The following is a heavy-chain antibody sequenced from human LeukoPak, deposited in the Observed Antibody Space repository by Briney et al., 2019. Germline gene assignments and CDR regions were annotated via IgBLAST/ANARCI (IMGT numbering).Heavy chain of an antibody. CDR2: IIPIFGTA. CDR1: GGTFSSYA. CDR3: ACRSVVVTAIRYYFDY. V-gene: IGHV1-69*05. J-gene: IGHJ4*02. Sequence: SLKVSCKASGGTFSSYAISWVRQAPGQGLEWMGGIIPIFGTANYAQKFQGRVTITTDESTSTADMELSSARSEDTAGYYCACRSVVVTAIRYYFDYWGQGTLVTVSS. D-gene: IGHD2-21*02.